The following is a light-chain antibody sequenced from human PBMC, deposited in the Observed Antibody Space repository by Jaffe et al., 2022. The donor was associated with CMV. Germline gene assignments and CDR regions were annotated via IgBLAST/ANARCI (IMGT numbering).Light chain of an antibody. V-gene: IGLV2-14*03. CDR3: SSYTRSSTLGV. CDR2: DVS. CDR1: SSDVGNYNY. Sequence: QSALTQPASVSGSPGQSITLSCTGTSSDVGNYNYVSWYQQLPGKAPKLMIYDVSHRPSGVSDRFSGSKSGNTASLTISGLQPDDEATYYCSSYTRSSTLGVFGGGTKLTVL. J-gene: IGLJ3*02.